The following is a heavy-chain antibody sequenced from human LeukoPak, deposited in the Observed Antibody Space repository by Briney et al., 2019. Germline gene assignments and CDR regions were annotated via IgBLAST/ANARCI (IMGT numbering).Heavy chain of an antibody. Sequence: GGSLRLSCAASGFTFGSYGTHWVRQAPGKGLEWVAFIRHDGSNKYYTDSVKGRFTISRDNSKSTLYLQMNSLRAEDTAVYYCAKDLYYYSGMDVWGQGTTVTVS. J-gene: IGHJ6*02. CDR1: GFTFGSYG. CDR2: IRHDGSNK. CDR3: AKDLYYYSGMDV. V-gene: IGHV3-30*02.